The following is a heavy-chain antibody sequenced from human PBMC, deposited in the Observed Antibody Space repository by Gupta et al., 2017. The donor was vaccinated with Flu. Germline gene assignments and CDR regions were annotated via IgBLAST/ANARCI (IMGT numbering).Heavy chain of an antibody. V-gene: IGHV3-11*05. D-gene: IGHD3-10*01. CDR1: GFTFSDYY. CDR3: ARDYYGLGSYGWFDP. CDR2: ISSSNSYT. J-gene: IGHJ5*02. Sequence: QVQLLESGGDLVKPGGSLRLSCAVSGFTFSDYYMSWIRQAPGKGLEWISYISSSNSYTNYADSVKGRFTISRDNAKNSLYLQMNSLTVEDTAVYYCARDYYGLGSYGWFDPWGQGTLVTVSS.